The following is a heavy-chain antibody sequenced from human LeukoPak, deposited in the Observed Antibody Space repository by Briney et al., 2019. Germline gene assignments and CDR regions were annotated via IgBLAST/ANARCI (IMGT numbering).Heavy chain of an antibody. D-gene: IGHD6-19*01. J-gene: IGHJ4*02. Sequence: SETLSLTCTVSGGSISSYYWSWIRQPPGKGLEWIGYIYYSGSTNYNPPLKSRVTISVDTSKNQFSLKLSSVTAADTAVYYCARSHGAVAGPVDYWGQGTLVTVSS. V-gene: IGHV4-59*01. CDR1: GGSISSYY. CDR2: IYYSGST. CDR3: ARSHGAVAGPVDY.